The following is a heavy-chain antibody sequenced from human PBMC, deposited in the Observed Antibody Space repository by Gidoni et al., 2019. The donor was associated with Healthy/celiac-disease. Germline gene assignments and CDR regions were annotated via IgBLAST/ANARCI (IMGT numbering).Heavy chain of an antibody. CDR3: ARGRQILGELSFGYYYGMDV. J-gene: IGHJ6*02. V-gene: IGHV2-70*15. CDR2: IDWDDDK. CDR1: GFSLSTSGMC. Sequence: QVTLRESGPALVKPTQTLTLTCTFSGFSLSTSGMCVSWIRQPPGKALEWLARIDWDDDKYYSTSLKTRLTISKDTSKNQVVLTMTNMDPVDTATYYCARGRQILGELSFGYYYGMDVWGQGTTVTVSS. D-gene: IGHD3-16*02.